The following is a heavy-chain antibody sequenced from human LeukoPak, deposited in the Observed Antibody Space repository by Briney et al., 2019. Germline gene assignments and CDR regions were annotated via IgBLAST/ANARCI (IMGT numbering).Heavy chain of an antibody. J-gene: IGHJ4*02. CDR2: IKQDGSEI. CDR3: ARARYGSGGYFFDF. D-gene: IGHD3-10*01. V-gene: IGHV3-7*04. Sequence: GGSLRLSCAASGFXFNSYWISWVRQAPGKGLECVAIIKQDGSEISFVDSVKGRFTISRDNAKSSLYLQMNSLRGEDTAVYYCARARYGSGGYFFDFWGQGTLVTVSS. CDR1: GFXFNSYW.